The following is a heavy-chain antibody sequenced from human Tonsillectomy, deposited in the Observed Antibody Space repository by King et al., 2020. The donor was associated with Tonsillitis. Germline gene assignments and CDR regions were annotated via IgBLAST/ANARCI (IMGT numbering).Heavy chain of an antibody. Sequence: VQLVESGGGVVQPGRSLRLSCAASGFTFSNYAMHWVRQAPGKGLEWVAVILYDGSNKYYADSVKGRFTISRDNSKNTLCLQMNSLRAADTAIYYCARGLPTVTTGYYFDYWGQGTLVTVSS. D-gene: IGHD4-17*01. CDR1: GFTFSNYA. J-gene: IGHJ4*02. CDR2: ILYDGSNK. CDR3: ARGLPTVTTGYYFDY. V-gene: IGHV3-30-3*01.